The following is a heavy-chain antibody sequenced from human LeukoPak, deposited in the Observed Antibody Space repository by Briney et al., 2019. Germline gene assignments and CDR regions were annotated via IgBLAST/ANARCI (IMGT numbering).Heavy chain of an antibody. Sequence: GGSLRLSCEASGFTFTTYSMTWVRQAPGKGLEWVSIISSGSSAIFSADALKGRFTISRDNAKNSLYLQMNSLRAEDTALYYCARVPDGYGSGSFDYWGQGTLVTVSS. V-gene: IGHV3-21*04. D-gene: IGHD3-10*01. CDR3: ARVPDGYGSGSFDY. J-gene: IGHJ4*02. CDR1: GFTFTTYS. CDR2: ISSGSSAI.